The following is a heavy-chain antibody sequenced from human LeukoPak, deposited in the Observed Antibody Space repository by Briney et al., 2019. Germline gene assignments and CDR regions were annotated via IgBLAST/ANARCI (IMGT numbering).Heavy chain of an antibody. CDR1: GFTFSSYG. V-gene: IGHV3-30*18. CDR3: AKGGSLSVVTPAYGMDV. D-gene: IGHD4-23*01. J-gene: IGHJ6*02. Sequence: PGRSLRLPCAASGFTFSSYGMHWVRQAPGKGLEWVAVISYDGSNKYYADSVKGRFTISRDNSKNTLYLQMNSLRAEDTAVYYCAKGGSLSVVTPAYGMDVWGQGTTVTVSS. CDR2: ISYDGSNK.